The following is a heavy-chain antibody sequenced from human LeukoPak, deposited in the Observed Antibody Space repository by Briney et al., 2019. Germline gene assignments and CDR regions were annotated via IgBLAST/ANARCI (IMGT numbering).Heavy chain of an antibody. V-gene: IGHV3-73*01. Sequence: QSGGSLRLSCAASGFTFSGSAMHWVRQASGKGLEWVGRIRSKANSYATAYAASVKGRFTISRDDSKNTAYLQMNSLKTEDTAVYYCTRHVYDPDAFDVWGQGTMVTVSS. J-gene: IGHJ3*01. CDR3: TRHVYDPDAFDV. CDR2: IRSKANSYAT. CDR1: GFTFSGSA. D-gene: IGHD2/OR15-2a*01.